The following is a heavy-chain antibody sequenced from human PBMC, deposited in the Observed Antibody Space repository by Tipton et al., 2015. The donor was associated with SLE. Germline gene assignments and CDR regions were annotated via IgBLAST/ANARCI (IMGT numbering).Heavy chain of an antibody. D-gene: IGHD6-13*01. CDR3: ATSIAAAGTGWFDP. Sequence: TLSLTCTVSGGSISSHYWSWIRQPPGKGLEWIGEINHSGSTNYNPSLKSRVTISVDTSKNQFSLKLSSVTAADTAVYYCATSIAAAGTGWFDPWGQGTLVTVSS. CDR1: GGSISSHY. J-gene: IGHJ5*02. V-gene: IGHV4-34*01. CDR2: INHSGST.